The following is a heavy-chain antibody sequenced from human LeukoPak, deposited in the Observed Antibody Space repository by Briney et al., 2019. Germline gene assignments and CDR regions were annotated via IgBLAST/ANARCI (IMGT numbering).Heavy chain of an antibody. CDR2: INPSGGST. CDR1: GYSFTSHY. CDR3: ARRGHTAMGRGAFDI. Sequence: ASVKVSCKASGYSFTSHYMHWVRQAPGQGLEWMGIINPSGGSTSYAQKFQGRVTMTRDTSTSTVYMELSSLRSEDTAVYYCARRGHTAMGRGAFDIWGQGTMVTVSS. V-gene: IGHV1-46*01. D-gene: IGHD5-18*01. J-gene: IGHJ3*02.